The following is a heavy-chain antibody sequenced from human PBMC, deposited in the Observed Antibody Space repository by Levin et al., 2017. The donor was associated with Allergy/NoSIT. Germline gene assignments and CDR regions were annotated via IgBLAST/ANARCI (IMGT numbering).Heavy chain of an antibody. CDR3: AKEGSGSYAHY. J-gene: IGHJ4*02. Sequence: SCAASGFTFSSYDMSWVRQAPGKGLEWVSAISGSGGRTYFADSVKGRFTISRDNSKNTLYLQMHSLRAEDTAVYYCAKEGSGSYAHYWGQGTLVTVSS. CDR2: ISGSGGRT. CDR1: GFTFSSYD. V-gene: IGHV3-23*01. D-gene: IGHD1-26*01.